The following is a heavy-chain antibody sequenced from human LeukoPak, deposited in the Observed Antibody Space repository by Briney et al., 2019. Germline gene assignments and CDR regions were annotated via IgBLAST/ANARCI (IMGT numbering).Heavy chain of an antibody. CDR3: AREHSSSSGKVFDY. V-gene: IGHV1-2*02. D-gene: IGHD6-6*01. J-gene: IGHJ4*02. CDR1: GYTFPGYY. Sequence: ASVKVSCKASGYTFPGYYMHWVRQAPGQGLEWMGWINPNSGGTNYAQKFQGRVTMTRDTSISTAYMELSRLRSDDTAAYYCAREHSSSSGKVFDYWGQGTLVTVSS. CDR2: INPNSGGT.